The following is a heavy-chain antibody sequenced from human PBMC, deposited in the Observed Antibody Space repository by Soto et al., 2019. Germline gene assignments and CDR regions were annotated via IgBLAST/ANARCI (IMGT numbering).Heavy chain of an antibody. CDR3: ARDRADYYGSGSLNWFDP. V-gene: IGHV1-46*01. CDR1: GYTFTSYY. J-gene: IGHJ5*02. Sequence: ASVKVSCKASGYTFTSYYMHWLRQSPGQGLEWMGIINPSGGSTSYAQKFQGRVTMTRDTSTSTVYMELSSLRSEDTAVYYCARDRADYYGSGSLNWFDPWGQGTLVTVSS. D-gene: IGHD3-10*01. CDR2: INPSGGST.